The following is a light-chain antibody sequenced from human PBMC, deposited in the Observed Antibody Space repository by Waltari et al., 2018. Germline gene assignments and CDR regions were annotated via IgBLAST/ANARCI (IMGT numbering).Light chain of an antibody. J-gene: IGLJ3*02. CDR3: QSYETSLSVV. Sequence: QSVLTRPPSVSGAHGQIVTISRTSSGSNILAGYDVHWYHQLPRAAPKLLIYGNSSRPLGVPDRFFGSTSGTSASLAITGLQAEDEAVYYCQSYETSLSVVFGGGTKLTVL. V-gene: IGLV1-40*01. CDR2: GNS. CDR1: GSNILAGYD.